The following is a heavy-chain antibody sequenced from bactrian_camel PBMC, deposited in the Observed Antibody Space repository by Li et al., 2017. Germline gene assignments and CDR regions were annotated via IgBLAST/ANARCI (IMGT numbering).Heavy chain of an antibody. J-gene: IGHJ6*01. V-gene: IGHV3S63*01. CDR3: KRTGTGICYKPGY. D-gene: IGHD2*01. CDR1: GLSFHRYC. CDR2: VSTLGGAT. Sequence: HVQLVESGGGSVQAGGSLQLSCGAAGLSFHRYCQAWFRQAPGKEREAVACVSTLGGATYYAHSVKRRFTISRDSSKNTIYLQMNSLEPEDTAMYNCKRTGTGICYKPGYWGQGTQV.